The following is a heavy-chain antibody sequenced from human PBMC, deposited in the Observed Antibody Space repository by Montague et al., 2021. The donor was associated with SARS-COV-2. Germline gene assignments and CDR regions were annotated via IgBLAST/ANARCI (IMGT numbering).Heavy chain of an antibody. CDR1: GGSFNDYY. D-gene: IGHD2-2*01. CDR3: ARQLPSYCSTNKCYPYYFDV. V-gene: IGHV4-34*01. J-gene: IGHJ4*02. CDR2: ITHSGNI. Sequence: SETRSLTCAVYGGSFNDYYWTWVRQPPGKGLEWIGEITHSGNIKYNPSLQNRVTMSVDKSKNQFSLSLNSVTAADTAVYFCARQLPSYCSTNKCYPYYFDVWGQGALITVSS.